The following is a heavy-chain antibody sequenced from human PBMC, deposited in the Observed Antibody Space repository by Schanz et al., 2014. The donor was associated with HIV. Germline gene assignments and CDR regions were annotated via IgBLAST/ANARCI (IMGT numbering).Heavy chain of an antibody. CDR3: ARGAEEDYYGPCFDS. J-gene: IGHJ4*02. V-gene: IGHV3-30*03. CDR1: GFPFSGFG. CDR2: ISYDGSNK. Sequence: QVQLVESGGGVVQPGTSLRLSCAASGFPFSGFGIHWVRQAPGKGLEWVAVISYDGSNKYYADSVKGRFTISRGNSKNTLYLQMNSLRAEDTAEYFCARGAEEDYYGPCFDSWGQGTLVIVSS. D-gene: IGHD3-16*01.